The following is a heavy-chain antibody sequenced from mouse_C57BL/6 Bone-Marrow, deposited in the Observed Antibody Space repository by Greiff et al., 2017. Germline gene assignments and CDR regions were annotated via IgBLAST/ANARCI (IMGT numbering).Heavy chain of an antibody. CDR3: ARSGYYYGSSGYAMDY. CDR2: INPNNGGT. D-gene: IGHD1-1*01. Sequence: VQLKQSGPELVKPGASVKMSCKASGYTFTDYNMHWVKQSHGKSLEWIGYINPNNGGTSYNQKFKGKATLTVNKSSSTAYMELRSLTSEDSAVYYCARSGYYYGSSGYAMDYWGQGTSVTVSS. V-gene: IGHV1-22*01. CDR1: GYTFTDYN. J-gene: IGHJ4*01.